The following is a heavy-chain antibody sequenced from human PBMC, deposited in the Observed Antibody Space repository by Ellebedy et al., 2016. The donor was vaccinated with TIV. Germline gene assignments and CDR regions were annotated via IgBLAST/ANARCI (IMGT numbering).Heavy chain of an antibody. Sequence: MPWETLSLTCTVSGGSISSSSYYWGWIRQPPGKGLEWLGRIYFSGSPYYNPSLNTRVTISVDTSKNQFSPKLSSVTAADKAVYYCARSTMIVVVPFDYWGQGTLVTVSS. V-gene: IGHV4-39*01. D-gene: IGHD3-22*01. CDR3: ARSTMIVVVPFDY. CDR2: IYFSGSP. CDR1: GGSISSSSYY. J-gene: IGHJ4*02.